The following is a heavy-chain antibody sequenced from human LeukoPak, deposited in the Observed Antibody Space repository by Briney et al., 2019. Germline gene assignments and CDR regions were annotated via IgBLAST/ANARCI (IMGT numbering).Heavy chain of an antibody. D-gene: IGHD6-13*01. CDR2: IYHSGST. V-gene: IGHV4-30-2*01. CDR3: ARGVAAAGTALVVNWFDP. CDR1: GGSISSGGYS. Sequence: PSQTLSLTCAVSGGSISSGGYSWSWIRQPPGKGLEWIGYIYHSGSTYYNPSLKSRVTISVDRSKNQFSLKLSSVTAADTAVYYCARGVAAAGTALVVNWFDPWGQGTLVTVSS. J-gene: IGHJ5*02.